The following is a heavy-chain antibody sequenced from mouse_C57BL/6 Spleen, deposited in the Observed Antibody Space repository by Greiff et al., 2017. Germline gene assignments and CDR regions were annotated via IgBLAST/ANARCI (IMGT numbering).Heavy chain of an antibody. CDR2: ISDGGSYT. Sequence: EVHLVESGGGLVKPGGSLKLSCAASGFTFSSYAMSWVRQTPEKRLEWVATISDGGSYTYYPDNVKGRFTISRDNAKNNLYLQMSHLKSEDTAMYYCAREGNYAAMDYWGQGTSVTVSS. J-gene: IGHJ4*01. V-gene: IGHV5-4*01. D-gene: IGHD2-1*01. CDR3: AREGNYAAMDY. CDR1: GFTFSSYA.